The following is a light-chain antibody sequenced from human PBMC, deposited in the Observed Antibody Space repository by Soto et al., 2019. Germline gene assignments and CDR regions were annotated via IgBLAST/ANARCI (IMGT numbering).Light chain of an antibody. J-gene: IGKJ1*01. CDR3: QQYGSSPTWT. CDR1: QSVSSSY. Sequence: EIVLTQSPGTLSLSPGERATLSCRASQSVSSSYLAWYQQKPGQAPRLLIYGASSRATCIPDRFSGSGSGTDFTLTISRLEPEDFAVYYCQQYGSSPTWTFGQGNKVEIK. CDR2: GAS. V-gene: IGKV3-20*01.